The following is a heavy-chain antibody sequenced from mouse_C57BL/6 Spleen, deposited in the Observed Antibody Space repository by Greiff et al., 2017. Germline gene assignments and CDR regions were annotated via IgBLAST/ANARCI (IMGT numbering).Heavy chain of an antibody. D-gene: IGHD2-2*01. CDR2: IYPSDSET. V-gene: IGHV1-61*01. CDR1: GYTFTSYW. J-gene: IGHJ3*01. CDR3: ARWGGDDGGFAY. Sequence: QVQLQQSGAELVRPGSSVKLSCKASGYTFTSYWMDWVKQRPGQGLEWIGNIYPSDSETHYNQKFKDKATLTVDKSSSTAYMQLSSLTSEVSAVYYGARWGGDDGGFAYWGQGTLVTVSA.